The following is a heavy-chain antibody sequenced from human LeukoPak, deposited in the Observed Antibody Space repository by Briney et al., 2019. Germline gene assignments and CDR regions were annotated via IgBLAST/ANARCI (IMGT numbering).Heavy chain of an antibody. CDR3: ATTDYGDLDAFDI. CDR1: GGSISSCY. J-gene: IGHJ3*02. V-gene: IGHV4-59*01. Sequence: SETLSLTCTASGGSISSCYWSWIRQPPGKGLEWIGYIYYSGSTNYNPSLKSRVTISVDTSKNQFSLKLSSVTAADTAVYYCATTDYGDLDAFDIWGQGTMVTVSS. CDR2: IYYSGST. D-gene: IGHD4-17*01.